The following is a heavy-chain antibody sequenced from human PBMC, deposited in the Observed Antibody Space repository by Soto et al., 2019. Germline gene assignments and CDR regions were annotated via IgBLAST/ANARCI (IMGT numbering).Heavy chain of an antibody. D-gene: IGHD3-22*01. V-gene: IGHV4-39*01. CDR2: IYYSGST. CDR1: GGSISSSSYY. CDR3: ARSYYDSSGYYPPVDYFDY. Sequence: LQLQESGPGLVKPSETLSLTCTVSGGSISSSSYYWGWIRQPPGKGLEWIGSIYYSGSTYYNPSLKSRVTMSVETSKSQFSLTLSSVTAADTAVYYCARSYYDSSGYYPPVDYFDYWGQGTLVTVSS. J-gene: IGHJ4*02.